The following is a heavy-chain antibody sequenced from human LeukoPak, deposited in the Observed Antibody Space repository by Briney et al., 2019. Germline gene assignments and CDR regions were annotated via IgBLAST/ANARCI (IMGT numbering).Heavy chain of an antibody. J-gene: IGHJ6*02. D-gene: IGHD3-10*01. Sequence: GGSQRLSCAASGFTFSSYSMNWVRQAPGKGLEWVSYISSSSSTIYYADSVKGRFTISRDNAKNSLYLQMNSLRDEDTAVYYCARDPTMVRGVIFYGMDVWGQGTTVTVSS. CDR2: ISSSSSTI. CDR1: GFTFSSYS. V-gene: IGHV3-48*02. CDR3: ARDPTMVRGVIFYGMDV.